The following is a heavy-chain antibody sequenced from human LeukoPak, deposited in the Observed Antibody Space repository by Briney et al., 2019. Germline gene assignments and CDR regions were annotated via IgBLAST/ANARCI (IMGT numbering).Heavy chain of an antibody. J-gene: IGHJ4*02. V-gene: IGHV4-59*01. CDR1: GGSISSYY. D-gene: IGHD6-19*01. CDR3: ARGTYSSGRIPFDY. Sequence: PSETLSLTCTVSGGSISSYYWSWIRQPPGKGLEWIGYIYYSGSTNYNPSLKSRVTISVDTSKNQFSLKLSSVTAADTAVYYCARGTYSSGRIPFDYWSQGTLVTVSS. CDR2: IYYSGST.